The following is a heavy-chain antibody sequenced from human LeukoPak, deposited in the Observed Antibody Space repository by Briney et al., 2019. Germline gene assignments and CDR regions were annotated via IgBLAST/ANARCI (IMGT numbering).Heavy chain of an antibody. V-gene: IGHV3-21*01. CDR2: ISSSGSYL. CDR3: AREYSSSSVFQH. CDR1: GFTFSSYT. Sequence: PGGSLRLSCAASGFTFSSYTMNWVRQAPGKGLEWVSFISSSGSYLYYADSVKGRFTISRDNAKNSLYLQMNSLRAEDTAVYYCAREYSSSSVFQHWGQGTLVTVSS. J-gene: IGHJ1*01. D-gene: IGHD6-6*01.